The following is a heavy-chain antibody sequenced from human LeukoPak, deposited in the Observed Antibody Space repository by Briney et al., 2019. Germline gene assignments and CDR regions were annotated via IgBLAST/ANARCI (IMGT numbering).Heavy chain of an antibody. CDR1: GFTFSNYA. CDR3: ARGVPYDSWSGPHYSDY. Sequence: GGSLRLSCAASGFTFSNYAMSWVRQAPGKGLEWVAHIKQDGSQEYYVDSVKGRFTISRDSAKNSLYLQMNSLRAEDTAVYYCARGVPYDSWSGPHYSDYWGQGTLVTVSS. D-gene: IGHD3-3*01. J-gene: IGHJ4*02. CDR2: IKQDGSQE. V-gene: IGHV3-7*01.